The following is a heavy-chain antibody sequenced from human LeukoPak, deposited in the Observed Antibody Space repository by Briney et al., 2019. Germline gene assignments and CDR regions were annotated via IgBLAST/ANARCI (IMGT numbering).Heavy chain of an antibody. Sequence: SETLSLTCAVYGGSFSGYYWSWIRQPPGKGLEWIGEINHSGSTNYNPSLKSRVTISVDTSKNQFSLKLSSVTAADTAVCYCARAISMVRGTSRRSWFDPWGQGTLVTVSS. V-gene: IGHV4-34*01. J-gene: IGHJ5*02. CDR3: ARAISMVRGTSRRSWFDP. CDR2: INHSGST. D-gene: IGHD3-10*01. CDR1: GGSFSGYY.